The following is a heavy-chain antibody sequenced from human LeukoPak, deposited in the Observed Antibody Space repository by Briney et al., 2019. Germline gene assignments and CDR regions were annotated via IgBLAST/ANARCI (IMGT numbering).Heavy chain of an antibody. J-gene: IGHJ4*02. D-gene: IGHD3-10*01. CDR1: VGSISSYY. CDR3: ATDFYGSRSYFDY. V-gene: IGHV4-59*01. CDR2: IYFSGST. Sequence: PSETLSLTCTVSVGSISSYYWSWIRQPPGKGLEWIGYIYFSGSTNYNPSLKSRVTISVDTSKNQFSLKLSSVTAADTAVYYCATDFYGSRSYFDYWGQGTLVTVSS.